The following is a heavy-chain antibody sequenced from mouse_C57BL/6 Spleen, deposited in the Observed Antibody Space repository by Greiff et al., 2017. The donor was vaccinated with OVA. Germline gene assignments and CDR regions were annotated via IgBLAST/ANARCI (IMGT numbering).Heavy chain of an antibody. V-gene: IGHV3-6*01. J-gene: IGHJ1*03. CDR1: GYSITSGYY. CDR2: ISYDGSN. CDR3: ARVYSNYAYFDV. Sequence: EVKLQESGPGLVKPSQSLSLTCSVTGYSITSGYYWNWIRQFPGNKLEWMGYISYDGSNNYNPSLKNRISITRDTSKNQFFLKLNSVTTEDTATYYCARVYSNYAYFDVWGTGTTVTVSS. D-gene: IGHD2-5*01.